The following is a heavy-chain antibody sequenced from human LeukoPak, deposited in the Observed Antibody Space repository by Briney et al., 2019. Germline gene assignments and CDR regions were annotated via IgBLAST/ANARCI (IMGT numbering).Heavy chain of an antibody. CDR1: GLTFSSYA. J-gene: IGHJ4*02. CDR2: ISGSGGST. V-gene: IGHV3-23*01. Sequence: GGSLRLSWAASGLTFSSYAMSWVRQAAGKGLEWVSAISGSGGSTYYADPVKGRFTISRDNSKNTLYLQMNSLRAEDTAVYYCAKGAFILTGYYPYYFDYWGQGTLVTVSS. CDR3: AKGAFILTGYYPYYFDY. D-gene: IGHD3-9*01.